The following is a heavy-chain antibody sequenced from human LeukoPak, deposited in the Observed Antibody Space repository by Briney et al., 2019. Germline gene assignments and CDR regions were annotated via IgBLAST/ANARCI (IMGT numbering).Heavy chain of an antibody. V-gene: IGHV4-59*01. CDR2: IYYSGST. CDR3: ARDPSSGWYGGNFDY. Sequence: SETLSLTCIVSGGSISSCYWSWIRQPPGKGLEWIGYIYYSGSTNYNPSLKSRVTISVDTSKNQFSLKLSSVTAADTAVYYCARDPSSGWYGGNFDYWGQGTLVTVSS. CDR1: GGSISSCY. D-gene: IGHD6-19*01. J-gene: IGHJ4*02.